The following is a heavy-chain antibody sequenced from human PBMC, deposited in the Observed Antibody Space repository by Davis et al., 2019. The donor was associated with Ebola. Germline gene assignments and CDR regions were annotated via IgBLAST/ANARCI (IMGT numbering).Heavy chain of an antibody. CDR2: ISSNGGST. D-gene: IGHD1-26*01. Sequence: GESLKISCAASGFTFSSYAMHWVRQAPGKGLEYVSAISSNGGSTYYANSVKGRFTISRDNSKNTLYLQMGSLRAEDTAVYYCARNRLGWKWELGYWGQGTLVTVSS. CDR1: GFTFSSYA. J-gene: IGHJ4*02. CDR3: ARNRLGWKWELGY. V-gene: IGHV3-64*01.